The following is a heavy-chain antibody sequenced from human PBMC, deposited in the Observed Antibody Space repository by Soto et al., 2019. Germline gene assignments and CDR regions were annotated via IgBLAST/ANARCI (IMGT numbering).Heavy chain of an antibody. D-gene: IGHD4-17*01. CDR2: INHSGST. CDR1: GGSISSSNW. Sequence: SETLSLTCAVSGGSISSSNWWIWVRQPPGKGLEWIGEINHSGSTNYNPSLKSRVTISVDKTKYQFSLKLSSVTAADTAVYYCARFPVTTNYYYYGMGVWGQGTTVT. J-gene: IGHJ6*01. CDR3: ARFPVTTNYYYYGMGV. V-gene: IGHV4-4*02.